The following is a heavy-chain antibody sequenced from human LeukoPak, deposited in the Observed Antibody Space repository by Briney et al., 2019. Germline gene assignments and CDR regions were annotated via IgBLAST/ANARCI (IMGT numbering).Heavy chain of an antibody. CDR3: AKDYRNSHGYDFHY. CDR1: GFTFSSYA. J-gene: IGHJ4*02. Sequence: GGSLRLSCAASGFTFSSYAMSWVRQAPGKGLEWVSAISGSGGSTYYADSVRGRFTISRDNSKNTLYLQMNSLRAEDTAVYYCAKDYRNSHGYDFHYWGQGTLVTVSS. D-gene: IGHD5-18*01. CDR2: ISGSGGST. V-gene: IGHV3-23*01.